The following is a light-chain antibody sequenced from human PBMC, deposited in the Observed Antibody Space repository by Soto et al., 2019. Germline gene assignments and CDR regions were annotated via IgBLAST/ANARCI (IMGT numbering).Light chain of an antibody. CDR3: QHYNFWPHT. V-gene: IGKV3-15*01. CDR1: QSVRDN. Sequence: EILLTQSPATLAVSPGEGATLSCRASQSVRDNLAWYQQKPGQAPRLLIYRASTRAPGVPARFSGSGSGTEFTLTISSLQSEDVSVYFCQHYNFWPHTFGQGTKLEIK. J-gene: IGKJ2*01. CDR2: RAS.